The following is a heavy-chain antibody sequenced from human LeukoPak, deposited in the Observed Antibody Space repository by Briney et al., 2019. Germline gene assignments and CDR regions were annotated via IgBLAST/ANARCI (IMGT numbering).Heavy chain of an antibody. V-gene: IGHV3-23*01. CDR1: GFTFSSYG. J-gene: IGHJ5*02. CDR3: AKSWLVQGWFDP. CDR2: ISGSGGST. D-gene: IGHD6-19*01. Sequence: PGGSLRLSCAASGFTFSSYGMSWVRQAPGKGLEWVSAISGSGGSTYYADSVKGRFTISRDNSKNTLYLQMSSLRAEDTALYYCAKSWLVQGWFDPWGQGTLVTVAS.